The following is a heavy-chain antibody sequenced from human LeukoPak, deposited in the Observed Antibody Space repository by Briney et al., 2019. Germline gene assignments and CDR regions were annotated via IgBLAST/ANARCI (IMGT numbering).Heavy chain of an antibody. J-gene: IGHJ5*02. V-gene: IGHV1-46*01. D-gene: IGHD2-15*01. CDR2: INLSGGST. CDR1: GYTFTNSY. Sequence: GASVKVSCKASGYTFTNSYMHWVRLAPGQGLEWMGIINLSGGSTNYAQRFKGRLTMTRDTSTSTVYMELSSLRSEDTAAYYCARGVPCCSGGSCYSKPRWFDPWGQGTLVTVSS. CDR3: ARGVPCCSGGSCYSKPRWFDP.